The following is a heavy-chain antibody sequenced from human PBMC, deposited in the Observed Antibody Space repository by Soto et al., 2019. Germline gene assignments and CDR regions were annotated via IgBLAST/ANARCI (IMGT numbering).Heavy chain of an antibody. Sequence: GGSLRLSCAASGFPFSNAWMSWVRQAPGEGLEWVARIKSETDGGTTDYSAPVEGRFTISRDNSKNTLYLQMNSLRAEDTAVYYCARVPQIYLVPAFDIWGQGTMVTVSS. CDR3: ARVPQIYLVPAFDI. V-gene: IGHV3-15*01. D-gene: IGHD5-12*01. J-gene: IGHJ3*02. CDR2: IKSETDGGTT. CDR1: GFPFSNAW.